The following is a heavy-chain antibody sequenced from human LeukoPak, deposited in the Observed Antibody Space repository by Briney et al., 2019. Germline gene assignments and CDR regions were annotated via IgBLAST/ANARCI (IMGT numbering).Heavy chain of an antibody. D-gene: IGHD3-3*01. Sequence: GGSLRLSCAASGFTFSSYWMSWVRQAPGKGLEWVANIKQDGSEKYYVDSVKGRFTISRDNAKNSLYLQMNSLRAEDTAVYYCARVPSFWSGYLDYWGQGTLVTVSS. CDR1: GFTFSSYW. CDR2: IKQDGSEK. CDR3: ARVPSFWSGYLDY. V-gene: IGHV3-7*03. J-gene: IGHJ4*02.